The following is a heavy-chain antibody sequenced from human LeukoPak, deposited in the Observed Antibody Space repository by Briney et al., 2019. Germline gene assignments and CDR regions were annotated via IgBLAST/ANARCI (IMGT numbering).Heavy chain of an antibody. V-gene: IGHV3-30-3*01. D-gene: IGHD3-16*01. CDR2: ISYDGSNK. CDR1: GFTFSSYA. Sequence: GRSLRLSCTASGFTFSSYAMHWVRQAPGKGLEWVAVISYDGSNKYYADSVKGRFTISRDNSKNTLYLQMNSLRAEDTAVYYCTRDGGATTDFDYWGQGTLVTVSS. CDR3: TRDGGATTDFDY. J-gene: IGHJ4*02.